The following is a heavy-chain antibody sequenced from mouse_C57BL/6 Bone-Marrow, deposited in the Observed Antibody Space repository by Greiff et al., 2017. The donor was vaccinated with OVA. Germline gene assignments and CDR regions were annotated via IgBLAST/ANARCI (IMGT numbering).Heavy chain of an antibody. V-gene: IGHV2-2*01. CDR3: ATPIYYYGSSYFPYAMDY. D-gene: IGHD1-1*01. J-gene: IGHJ4*01. Sequence: VKLMESGPGLVQPSQSLSITCTVSGFSLTSYGVHWVRQSPGKGLEWLGVIWSGGSTDYNAAFISRLSISKDNSKSQVFFKMNSLQADDTAIYYCATPIYYYGSSYFPYAMDYWGQGTSVTVSS. CDR1: GFSLTSYG. CDR2: IWSGGST.